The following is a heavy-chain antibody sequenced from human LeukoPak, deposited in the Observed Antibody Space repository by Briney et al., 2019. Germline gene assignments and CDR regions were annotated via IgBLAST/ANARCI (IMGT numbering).Heavy chain of an antibody. V-gene: IGHV3-23*01. Sequence: SGGSLRLSCAASGFTFSSYAMSWVRQAPGKGLEWVSAISGSGGSTYYADSVKGRFTISRDNSKNTLYLQMNSLRAEDTAVYYCAKPPDSSGWSEFDYWGQGTLVTVSS. D-gene: IGHD6-19*01. CDR1: GFTFSSYA. CDR3: AKPPDSSGWSEFDY. J-gene: IGHJ4*02. CDR2: ISGSGGST.